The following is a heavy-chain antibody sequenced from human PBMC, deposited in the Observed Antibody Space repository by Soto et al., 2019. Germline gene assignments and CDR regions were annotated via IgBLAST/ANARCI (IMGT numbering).Heavy chain of an antibody. CDR2: IYWNDDK. CDR3: AHRPIPKQWLGDNWFDP. J-gene: IGHJ5*02. D-gene: IGHD6-19*01. Sequence: QITLKESGPTLVKPTQTLTLTCTFSGFSLSTSGVGVGWIRQPPGQALEWLALIYWNDDKRYSPTLKSTLTITKDTSKNQVVLTMTNMDPVDTATYYCAHRPIPKQWLGDNWFDPWGQGTLVTVSS. V-gene: IGHV2-5*01. CDR1: GFSLSTSGVG.